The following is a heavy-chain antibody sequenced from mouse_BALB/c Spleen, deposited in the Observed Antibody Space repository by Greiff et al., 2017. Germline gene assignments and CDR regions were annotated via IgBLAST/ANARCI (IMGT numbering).Heavy chain of an antibody. CDR2: ISSGGST. J-gene: IGHJ4*01. Sequence: EVQVVQSGGGLVKPGGSLKLSCAASGFTFSSYAMSWVRQTPEKRLEWVASISSGGSTYYPDSVKGRFTISRDNARNILYLQMSRLRSEDTAMYYCARGSGSNAMDYWGQGTSVTVSS. V-gene: IGHV5-6-5*01. CDR3: ARGSGSNAMDY. CDR1: GFTFSSYA.